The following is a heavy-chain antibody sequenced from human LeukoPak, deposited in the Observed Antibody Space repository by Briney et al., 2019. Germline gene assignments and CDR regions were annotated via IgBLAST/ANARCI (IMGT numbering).Heavy chain of an antibody. CDR3: ARQGYSGHSQGAADY. CDR2: MNPNSGNT. D-gene: IGHD4-23*01. V-gene: IGHV1-8*03. J-gene: IGHJ4*02. Sequence: ASVKVSCKASGYTFTGYHIHWVRQAPGQGLEWMGWMNPNSGNTGYAQKFQGRVTITRNTSISTAYMELSSLRSEDTAVYYCARQGYSGHSQGAADYWGQGTLVTVSS. CDR1: GYTFTGYH.